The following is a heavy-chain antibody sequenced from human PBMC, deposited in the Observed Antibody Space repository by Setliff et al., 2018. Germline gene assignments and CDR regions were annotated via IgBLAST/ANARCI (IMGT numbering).Heavy chain of an antibody. CDR3: ANYEQRPRNLDY. J-gene: IGHJ4*02. CDR2: ISGSGDST. CDR1: GFTFTHYS. Sequence: LRLSCAASGFTFTHYSMNWVRQTPGKGLEWVSTISGSGDSTYYADSVKGRFTISRDNPRSTLYLQMNSLRAEDTALYYCANYEQRPRNLDYWGQGTLVTVSS. D-gene: IGHD6-25*01. V-gene: IGHV3-23*01.